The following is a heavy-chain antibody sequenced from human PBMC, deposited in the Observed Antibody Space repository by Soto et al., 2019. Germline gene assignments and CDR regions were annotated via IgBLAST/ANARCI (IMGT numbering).Heavy chain of an antibody. D-gene: IGHD4-17*01. CDR3: ARADYGDYVGYYGMDV. J-gene: IGHJ6*02. CDR1: GFTFSSYA. Sequence: PGGSLRLSCAASGFTFSSYAMHWVRQAPGKGLEWVAVISYDGSNKYYADSVKGRFTISRDNSKNTLYLQMNSLRAEDTAVYYCARADYGDYVGYYGMDVWGQGTTVTVSS. CDR2: ISYDGSNK. V-gene: IGHV3-30-3*01.